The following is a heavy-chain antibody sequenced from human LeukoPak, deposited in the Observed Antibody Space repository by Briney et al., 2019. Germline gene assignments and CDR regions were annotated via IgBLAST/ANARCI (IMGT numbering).Heavy chain of an antibody. Sequence: SGESLKISCKGSGYSFTSYWISWVRQMPGKGLEWMGIIYPGTSDTKYSPSFQGQVTVSADKSISTAYLQWSSLKASDTAMYYCARRGYDSRGYHFYFDYWGQGTLVTVSS. CDR1: GYSFTSYW. D-gene: IGHD3-22*01. V-gene: IGHV5-51*01. J-gene: IGHJ4*02. CDR3: ARRGYDSRGYHFYFDY. CDR2: IYPGTSDT.